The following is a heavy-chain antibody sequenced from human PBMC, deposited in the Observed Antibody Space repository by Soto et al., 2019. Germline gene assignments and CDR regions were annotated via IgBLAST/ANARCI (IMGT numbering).Heavy chain of an antibody. J-gene: IGHJ1*01. CDR2: ISGSGGST. CDR1: GFTFSSYA. V-gene: IGHV3-23*01. D-gene: IGHD6-19*01. Sequence: GGSLRLSCAASGFTFSSYAMSWVRQAPGKGLEWVSAISGSGGSTYYADSVKGRFTISRDNSKNTLYLQMNSLRAEDTAVYYCAKVDSSGWYFEYFQHWGQGTLVTVSS. CDR3: AKVDSSGWYFEYFQH.